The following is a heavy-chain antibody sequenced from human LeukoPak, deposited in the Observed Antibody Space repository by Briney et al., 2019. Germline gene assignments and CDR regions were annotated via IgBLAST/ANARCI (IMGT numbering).Heavy chain of an antibody. Sequence: SGTLSLTCTVSGGSINTGSYYWGWVRQPPGKGLEWIGSIYHSGSTFYNPSLQSRVAIAVDTSNNQVSLKLSSVTASDTAVYFCASPHCGSTSCYNFDYWGPGILVTVSS. CDR1: GGSINTGSYY. CDR3: ASPHCGSTSCYNFDY. CDR2: IYHSGST. J-gene: IGHJ4*02. V-gene: IGHV4-39*01. D-gene: IGHD2-2*02.